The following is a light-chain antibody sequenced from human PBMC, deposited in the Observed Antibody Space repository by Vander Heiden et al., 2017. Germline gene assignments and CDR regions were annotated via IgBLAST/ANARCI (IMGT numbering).Light chain of an antibody. CDR3: QQYYSVPLT. Sequence: DIVMTQSPDSLSWSLGERATIKCKSSQSILYHSDNENYLAWYQQKPGQPPKLLIHWASAREPGVPDRFSGSGSGADFTLTISNLQAEDVAVYFCQQYYSVPLTFGGGTKVEIK. CDR1: QSILYHSDNENY. V-gene: IGKV4-1*01. CDR2: WAS. J-gene: IGKJ4*01.